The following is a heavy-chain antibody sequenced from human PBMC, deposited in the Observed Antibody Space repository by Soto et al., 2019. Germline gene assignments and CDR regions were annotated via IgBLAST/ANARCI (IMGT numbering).Heavy chain of an antibody. Sequence: GGSLRLSCAASGLTFSGSAMHWVRQASGKGLEWIGRIRSKPNSYATEYAASVKGRFTISRDDSKNMAYLQMNSLKTEDTAVYYCTRHADLGYCSSTSCYVFDYWGQGTLVTVSS. CDR1: GLTFSGSA. J-gene: IGHJ4*02. D-gene: IGHD2-2*01. CDR3: TRHADLGYCSSTSCYVFDY. V-gene: IGHV3-73*01. CDR2: IRSKPNSYAT.